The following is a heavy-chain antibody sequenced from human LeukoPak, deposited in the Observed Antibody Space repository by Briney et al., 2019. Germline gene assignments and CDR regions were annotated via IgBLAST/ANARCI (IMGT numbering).Heavy chain of an antibody. CDR2: INAGNGNT. J-gene: IGHJ4*02. Sequence: ASVKVSCKASGYTFTGYYIHWVRQAPGQGLEWMGWINAGNGNTKYSQEFQGRVTMTRNTSISTAYMELSSLRSEDTAVYYCARGTYSGYDGYWGQGTLVTVSS. CDR3: ARGTYSGYDGY. D-gene: IGHD5-12*01. V-gene: IGHV1-8*02. CDR1: GYTFTGYY.